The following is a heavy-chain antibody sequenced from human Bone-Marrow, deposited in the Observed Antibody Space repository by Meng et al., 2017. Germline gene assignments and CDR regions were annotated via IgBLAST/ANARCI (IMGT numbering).Heavy chain of an antibody. Sequence: QVQLQQWGAGLLKPSETLSLTCAVYGGSFSGYYWSWIRQPPGKGLEWIGEINHSGSTNYNPSLKSRVTISVDTSKNQFSLKLSSVTAADTAVYYCASLGSDGYIFDYWGQGTLVTVSS. V-gene: IGHV4-34*01. D-gene: IGHD5-24*01. J-gene: IGHJ4*02. CDR1: GGSFSGYY. CDR2: INHSGST. CDR3: ASLGSDGYIFDY.